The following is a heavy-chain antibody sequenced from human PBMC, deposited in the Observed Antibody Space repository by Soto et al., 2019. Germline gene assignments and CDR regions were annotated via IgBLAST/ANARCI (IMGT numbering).Heavy chain of an antibody. CDR3: AKDRDYGGPRPSDFDY. CDR1: GFTFSSYA. CDR2: ISGSGGST. J-gene: IGHJ4*02. V-gene: IGHV3-23*01. Sequence: EVQLLESGGGLVQPGGSLRLSCAASGFTFSSYAMSWVRQAPGKGLEWVSAISGSGGSTYYADSVKGRFTISRDNSKNTLYLQMNSLRAEDTAVYYCAKDRDYGGPRPSDFDYWGQGTLVTVSS. D-gene: IGHD4-17*01.